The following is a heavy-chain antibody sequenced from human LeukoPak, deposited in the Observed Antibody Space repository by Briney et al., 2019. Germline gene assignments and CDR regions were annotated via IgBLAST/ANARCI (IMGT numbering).Heavy chain of an antibody. V-gene: IGHV3-15*01. CDR2: IKSKTDGGTT. CDR1: GFTFSDAW. CDR3: AREVAVYAAGSYCDH. J-gene: IGHJ4*02. D-gene: IGHD3-10*01. Sequence: GGSLRLSCAASGFTFSDAWMSWVRQAPGKGLEWVGRIKSKTDGGTTDYAAPVKGRFTISRDDSKNTLYLQMNSLRAEDTAAYYCAREVAVYAAGSYCDHWGQGILVTVSS.